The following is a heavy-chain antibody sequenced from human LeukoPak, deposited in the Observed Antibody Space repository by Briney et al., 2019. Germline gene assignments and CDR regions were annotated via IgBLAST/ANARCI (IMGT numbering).Heavy chain of an antibody. CDR3: ARDRDTAMVNFDY. Sequence: GASVKASCKASGYTFTKYGFSWVRQAPGQGLEWMGIINPSGGSTSYAQKFQGRVTMTRDTSTSTVYMELSSLRSEDTAVYYCARDRDTAMVNFDYWGQGTLVTVSS. CDR1: GYTFTKYG. CDR2: INPSGGST. J-gene: IGHJ4*02. D-gene: IGHD5-18*01. V-gene: IGHV1-46*03.